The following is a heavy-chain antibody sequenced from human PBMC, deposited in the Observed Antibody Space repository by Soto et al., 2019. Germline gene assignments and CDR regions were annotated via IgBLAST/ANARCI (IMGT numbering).Heavy chain of an antibody. CDR2: IYWNDDK. V-gene: IGHV2-5*01. CDR1: GFSLSTSGVG. D-gene: IGHD2-2*01. J-gene: IGHJ4*02. CDR3: AHRSQLLDPSSSFGY. Sequence: GSGPTLVNPTQTLTLTCTFSGFSLSTSGVGVGWIRQPPGKALEWLALIYWNDDKRYSPSLKSRLTITKDTSKNQVVLTMTNMDPVDTATYYCAHRSQLLDPSSSFGYWGQGTLVTVSS.